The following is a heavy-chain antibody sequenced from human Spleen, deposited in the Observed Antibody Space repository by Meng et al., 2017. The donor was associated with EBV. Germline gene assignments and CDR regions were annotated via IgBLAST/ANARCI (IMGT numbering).Heavy chain of an antibody. CDR3: ASESGRGFTPDY. J-gene: IGHJ4*02. V-gene: IGHV1-69*01. CDR1: GGTFRSDA. Sequence: QVQLVQSATEVKKPGSSVKVSCKTSGGTFRSDAISWVRQAPGQGLEWMGGLIPMFGAPNYAQKFPDRVTITADESTSTHYMDLSGLRSEDTAVYYCASESGRGFTPDYWGQGTLVTVSS. D-gene: IGHD3-10*01. CDR2: LIPMFGAP.